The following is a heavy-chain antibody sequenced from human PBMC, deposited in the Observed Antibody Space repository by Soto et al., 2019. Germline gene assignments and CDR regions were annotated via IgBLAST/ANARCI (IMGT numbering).Heavy chain of an antibody. CDR1: GFTFSSYW. CDR3: ARGPRITTLLGMDV. J-gene: IGHJ6*02. CDR2: IKQDGSEK. V-gene: IGHV3-7*01. D-gene: IGHD3-10*01. Sequence: PGGSLRLSCAASGFTFSSYWMSWVRQAPGKGLEWVANIKQDGSEKYYVDSVKGRFTISRDNAKNSLYLQMNSLRAEDTAVYYCARGPRITTLLGMDVWGQGTTVTVSS.